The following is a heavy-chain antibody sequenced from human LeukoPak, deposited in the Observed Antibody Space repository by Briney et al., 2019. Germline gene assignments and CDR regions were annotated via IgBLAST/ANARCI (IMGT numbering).Heavy chain of an antibody. CDR1: GYSLTTYW. CDR2: IYPDDSDT. D-gene: IGHD6-19*01. Sequence: PGESLKLSCKGSGYSLTTYWIGWVRQMPGKGLEWMEIIYPDDSDTRYSPSFQGQVTISADKSISTAYLQWSSLKASDTAMYYCASDYSSDWYGGVDYWGQGTLVTVSS. V-gene: IGHV5-51*01. J-gene: IGHJ4*02. CDR3: ASDYSSDWYGGVDY.